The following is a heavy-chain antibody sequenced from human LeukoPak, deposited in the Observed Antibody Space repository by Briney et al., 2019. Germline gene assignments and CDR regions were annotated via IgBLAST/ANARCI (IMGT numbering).Heavy chain of an antibody. J-gene: IGHJ3*02. Sequence: ASVKVSCKASGYTFTGYYMHWVRQAPGQGLEWMGWINPNSSGTNYAQKFQGWVTMTRDTSISTAYMELSRLRSDDTAVYYCARDRPSWANAFDIWGQGTMVTVSS. CDR2: INPNSSGT. CDR1: GYTFTGYY. CDR3: ARDRPSWANAFDI. V-gene: IGHV1-2*04.